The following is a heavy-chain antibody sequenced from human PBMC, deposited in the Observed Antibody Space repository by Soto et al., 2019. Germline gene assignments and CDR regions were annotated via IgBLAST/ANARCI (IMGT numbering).Heavy chain of an antibody. CDR3: ARHPSLAATNFDY. V-gene: IGHV5-10-1*01. J-gene: IGHJ4*02. CDR1: GYSFTSYW. D-gene: IGHD4-4*01. Sequence: GESLKISSKGSGYSFTSYWITWVRQMPGKGLEWMGRIDPSDSYANYNPSFQGHVTIFTDKSTNTAYLQWNSLKASDTAMYYCARHPSLAATNFDYWGQGTLVTVSS. CDR2: IDPSDSYA.